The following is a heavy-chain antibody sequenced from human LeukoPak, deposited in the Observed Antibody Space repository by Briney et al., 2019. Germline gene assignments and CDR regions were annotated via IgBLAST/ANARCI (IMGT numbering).Heavy chain of an antibody. Sequence: ASVKVSCKASGYTFTSYNINWVRQAPGQGLEWMAWMHPNNGDTGYAHKFQDRATVTSNTSISTAYMELRSLTSEDTAVYYCARELIVLEPAARRYNYYMDVWGIGTTVSVSS. J-gene: IGHJ6*03. D-gene: IGHD2-2*01. CDR2: MHPNNGDT. CDR1: GYTFTSYN. CDR3: ARELIVLEPAARRYNYYMDV. V-gene: IGHV1-8*03.